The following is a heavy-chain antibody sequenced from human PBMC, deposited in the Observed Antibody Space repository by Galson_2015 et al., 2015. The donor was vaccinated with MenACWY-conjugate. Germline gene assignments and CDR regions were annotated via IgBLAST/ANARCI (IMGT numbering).Heavy chain of an antibody. D-gene: IGHD1/OR15-1a*01. Sequence: SLRLSCAASGFTFFGYDMNWVRPAPGQGLEWLSYISSSSGTIYYADSVKGRFTISRDNAKKSLFLQMNSLKTEDTAVYYCARVGTWVHQYNYYMDVWGKGTTVTVSS. J-gene: IGHJ6*03. CDR1: GFTFFGYD. CDR3: ARVGTWVHQYNYYMDV. V-gene: IGHV3-48*03. CDR2: ISSSSGTI.